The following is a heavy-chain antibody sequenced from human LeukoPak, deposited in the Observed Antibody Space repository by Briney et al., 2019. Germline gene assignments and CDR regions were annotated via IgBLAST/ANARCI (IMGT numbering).Heavy chain of an antibody. J-gene: IGHJ4*02. D-gene: IGHD3-10*01. CDR1: GFTFSSHW. CDR2: ISSSGSYI. Sequence: GGSLRLSCAASGFTFSSHWMNWVRQAPGKGLEWVSSISSSGSYIYYADSVKGRFTISRDNAKNSLYLQMNSLRAEDTAVYYCARATYYYGSGSFGPFDYWGRGTLVTVSS. V-gene: IGHV3-21*01. CDR3: ARATYYYGSGSFGPFDY.